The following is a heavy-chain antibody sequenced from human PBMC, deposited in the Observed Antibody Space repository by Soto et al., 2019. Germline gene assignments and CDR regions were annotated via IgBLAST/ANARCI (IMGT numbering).Heavy chain of an antibody. CDR3: ASSGFRGYSGYDEP. Sequence: GASVKVSCKASGGTFSSYAISWVRQAPGQGLEWMGGIIPIFGTANYAQKFQGRVTITADESTSTAYMELSSLRSEDTAVYYCASSGFRGYSGYDEPWGQGTLVTVSS. V-gene: IGHV1-69*13. CDR2: IIPIFGTA. D-gene: IGHD5-12*01. CDR1: GGTFSSYA. J-gene: IGHJ5*02.